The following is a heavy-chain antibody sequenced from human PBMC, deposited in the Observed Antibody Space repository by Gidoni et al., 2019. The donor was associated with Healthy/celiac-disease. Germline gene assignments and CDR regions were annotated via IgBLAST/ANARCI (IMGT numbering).Heavy chain of an antibody. V-gene: IGHV3-7*01. D-gene: IGHD2-2*01. CDR3: AREAPYCSSTSCYYYYYYYMDV. J-gene: IGHJ6*03. CDR1: GFTFSSYW. CDR2: IKQDGSEK. Sequence: EVQLVESGGGLVQPGGSLRLSCAASGFTFSSYWMSWVRQAPGKGLEWVANIKQDGSEKYYVDSVKGRFTISRDNAKNSLYLQMNSLRAEDTAVYYCAREAPYCSSTSCYYYYYYYMDVWGKGTTVTVSS.